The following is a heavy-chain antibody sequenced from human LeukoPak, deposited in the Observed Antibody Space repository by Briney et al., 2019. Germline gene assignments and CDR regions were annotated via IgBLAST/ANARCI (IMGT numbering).Heavy chain of an antibody. V-gene: IGHV1-2*02. Sequence: GASVKVSCKASGYTFTGYYMHWVRLAPGQGLEWMGWINPNSGDTHYAQKFQGRVTMTTDTSISTAYMELSKLTSDDTAMYYCARDQGNGYYINWFDPWGQGTLVTVSS. CDR3: ARDQGNGYYINWFDP. D-gene: IGHD3-22*01. CDR2: INPNSGDT. J-gene: IGHJ5*02. CDR1: GYTFTGYY.